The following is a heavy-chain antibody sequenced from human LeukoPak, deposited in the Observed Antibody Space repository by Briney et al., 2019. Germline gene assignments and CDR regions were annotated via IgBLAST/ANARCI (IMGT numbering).Heavy chain of an antibody. J-gene: IGHJ6*02. CDR1: GFTFSSYA. CDR2: ISYDGSNK. Sequence: GGSLRLSCAASGFTFSSYAMHWVSQAPGKGLEWVAVISYDGSNKYYADSVKGRFTISRDNSKNTLYLQMNSLRAEDTAVYYCARDGTYSSGWPYYYYGMDVWGQGTTVTVSS. V-gene: IGHV3-30*04. D-gene: IGHD6-19*01. CDR3: ARDGTYSSGWPYYYYGMDV.